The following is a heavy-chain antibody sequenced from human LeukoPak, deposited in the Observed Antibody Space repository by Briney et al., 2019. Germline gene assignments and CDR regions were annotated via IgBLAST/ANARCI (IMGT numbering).Heavy chain of an antibody. V-gene: IGHV3-74*01. D-gene: IGHD1-7*01. CDR1: GFTFRTYW. J-gene: IGHJ4*02. CDR3: ATAGNYRFDY. Sequence: GGSLSLSCAASGFTFRTYWMHWVRQVPGKGLVWVSRMNSDGSITNYADSVKGRFTISRDNAKNTLYLQMNSLTTEDTAVYYCATAGNYRFDYWGQGTLVTVSS. CDR2: MNSDGSIT.